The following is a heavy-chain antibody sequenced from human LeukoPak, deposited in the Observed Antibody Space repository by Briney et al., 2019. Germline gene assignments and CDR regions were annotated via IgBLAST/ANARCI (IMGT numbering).Heavy chain of an antibody. CDR3: ARGVFPSNLLSRLSYYMDV. J-gene: IGHJ6*03. V-gene: IGHV4-39*07. Sequence: SGPTLVHPTQTLTLTCTFSGFSLSTSGVGVGWIRQPPGKGLEWIGEINHSGSTNYNPSLKSRVTISVDTSKNQFSLKLSSVTAADTAVYYCARGVFPSNLLSRLSYYMDVWGKGTTVTVSS. D-gene: IGHD3-16*02. CDR1: GFSLSTSGVG. CDR2: INHSGST.